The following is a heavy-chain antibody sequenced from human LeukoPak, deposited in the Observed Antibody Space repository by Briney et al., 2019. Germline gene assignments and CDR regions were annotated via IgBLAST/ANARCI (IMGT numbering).Heavy chain of an antibody. D-gene: IGHD2-2*01. CDR1: GDSFSSGGYS. Sequence: SETLSLTCTVSGDSFSSGGYSWSWIRQHPGKGLEWIGYIYYSGSAYYNPSLKSRPTISVDSSKNQFSLKLRSVTAADMAVYYCARGCSSTRCYLSAVDIWGQGTMVTVSS. CDR3: ARGCSSTRCYLSAVDI. CDR2: IYYSGSA. J-gene: IGHJ3*02. V-gene: IGHV4-31*03.